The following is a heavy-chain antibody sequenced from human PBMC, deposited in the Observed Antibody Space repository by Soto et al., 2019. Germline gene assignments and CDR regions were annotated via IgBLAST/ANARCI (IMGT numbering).Heavy chain of an antibody. J-gene: IGHJ4*02. D-gene: IGHD4-17*01. Sequence: EVQLVESGGGLVQPGRSLRLSCAASGFIFDDYAMHWVRQAPGKGLEWVSGISWNSGSIGYADSVKGRITISRDNAKNSLYLQMNSLRADDTALYYCAKATGGDYVDVFDYWGQGTLVTVSS. CDR2: ISWNSGSI. CDR1: GFIFDDYA. V-gene: IGHV3-9*01. CDR3: AKATGGDYVDVFDY.